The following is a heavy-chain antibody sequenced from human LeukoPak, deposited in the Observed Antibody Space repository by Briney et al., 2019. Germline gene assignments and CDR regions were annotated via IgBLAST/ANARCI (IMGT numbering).Heavy chain of an antibody. D-gene: IGHD1-26*01. CDR2: ISDSDYNT. J-gene: IGHJ6*02. CDR1: GFTFSSHV. V-gene: IGHV3-23*01. Sequence: PGGSLRLSCAVSGFTFSSHVMSWVRQSPGKGLEWVSSISDSDYNTYHADSVKGRFTISRDSSKNTMYLQMNSLRAEDTAVYYCAKGAGSTWMDVWGQETTVIVSS. CDR3: AKGAGSTWMDV.